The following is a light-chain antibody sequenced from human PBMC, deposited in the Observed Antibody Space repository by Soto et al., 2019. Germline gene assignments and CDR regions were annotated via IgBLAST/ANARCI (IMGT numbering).Light chain of an antibody. CDR1: QSVSSY. V-gene: IGKV3-11*01. CDR2: DAS. Sequence: EIVLTQSPATLSLSPGERATLSCRASQSVSSYLAWYHQKPGQAPRLLIFDASNTATGIPARFSGSGSGTDFTLTISSREPEDFAVYYCQHRSNWPLTFGGGTMVELK. CDR3: QHRSNWPLT. J-gene: IGKJ4*01.